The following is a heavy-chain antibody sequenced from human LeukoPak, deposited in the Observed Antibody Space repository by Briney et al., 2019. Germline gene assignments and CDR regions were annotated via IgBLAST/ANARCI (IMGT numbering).Heavy chain of an antibody. J-gene: IGHJ4*02. D-gene: IGHD6-13*01. V-gene: IGHV3-30*18. CDR3: AKDRETTASGTFDF. Sequence: PGGSLRLSCAASGFTFNNYGMHYVRQAPGKGLGWVAVISDDGRNKNYADSVKGRFTISRDSSNNTLYLQMNSLRAEDTGVYFCAKDRETTASGTFDFRGQGTLVTVSS. CDR1: GFTFNNYG. CDR2: ISDDGRNK.